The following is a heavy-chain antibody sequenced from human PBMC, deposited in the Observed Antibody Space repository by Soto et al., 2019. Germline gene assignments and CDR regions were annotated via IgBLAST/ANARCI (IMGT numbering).Heavy chain of an antibody. D-gene: IGHD2-8*01. CDR3: AKGYGASHPPFDY. CDR2: ISGSGDRA. Sequence: GGSLRLSCAASGFTFRSYAMNWVRQAPGKGPEWGSGISGSGDRAYHANSVKGRFTISRDNSKNTLYLQVNSLRAEDTAVYYCAKGYGASHPPFDYWGQGTQVTVSS. CDR1: GFTFRSYA. J-gene: IGHJ4*02. V-gene: IGHV3-23*01.